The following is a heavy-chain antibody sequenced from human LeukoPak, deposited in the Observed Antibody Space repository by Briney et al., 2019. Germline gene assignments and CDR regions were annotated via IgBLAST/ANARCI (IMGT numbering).Heavy chain of an antibody. V-gene: IGHV3-7*01. CDR3: ARDPSTYDFWSGCYLGSNKYYGMDV. Sequence: GGSLRLSCAASGFTFSSYWMSWVRQAPGKGLEWVANIKQDGSEKYYVDSVKGRFTISRDNAKNSLYLQMNSLRAEDTAVYYCARDPSTYDFWSGCYLGSNKYYGMDVWGQGTTVTVSS. CDR2: IKQDGSEK. D-gene: IGHD3-3*01. CDR1: GFTFSSYW. J-gene: IGHJ6*02.